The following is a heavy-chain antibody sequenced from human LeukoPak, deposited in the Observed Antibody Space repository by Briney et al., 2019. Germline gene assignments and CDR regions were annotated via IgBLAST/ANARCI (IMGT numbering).Heavy chain of an antibody. CDR3: ARDNYESSGYYSYNWFDP. CDR1: GFTVSSNY. D-gene: IGHD3-22*01. J-gene: IGHJ5*02. CDR2: IYSGGST. Sequence: GGSLRLSCAASGFTVSSNYMSWVRQASGKGPEWVSVIYSGGSTYYADSVKGRFTISRDNSKNTLYLQMNSLRAEDTALYYCARDNYESSGYYSYNWFDPWGQGTLVTVSS. V-gene: IGHV3-53*01.